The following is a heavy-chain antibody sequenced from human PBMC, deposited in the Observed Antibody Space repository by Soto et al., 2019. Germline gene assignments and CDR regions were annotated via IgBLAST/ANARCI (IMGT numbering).Heavy chain of an antibody. D-gene: IGHD2-21*02. Sequence: QLQLQESGPGLVRPSQTLSLTCTVSGGSMNIDHYHWTWISQAPGQGLEWIGYIHYSGSIRSNPSLHSRLTMSVDTSKNLFSLNLSSVTAAETAVYFCVREDDGGDRDYYGLDVWGQGTTVTVSS. J-gene: IGHJ6*02. CDR3: VREDDGGDRDYYGLDV. CDR2: IHYSGSI. V-gene: IGHV4-30-4*01. CDR1: GGSMNIDHYH.